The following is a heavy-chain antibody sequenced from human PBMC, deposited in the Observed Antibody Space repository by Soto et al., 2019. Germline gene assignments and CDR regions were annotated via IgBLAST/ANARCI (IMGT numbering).Heavy chain of an antibody. CDR1: GGSISSSSYY. CDR3: AGLRLDYGGNSTPDH. J-gene: IGHJ5*02. CDR2: IYYSGST. V-gene: IGHV4-39*01. D-gene: IGHD4-17*01. Sequence: QLQLQESGPGLVKPSETLSLTCTVSGGSISSSSYYWGWIRQPPGKGLEWIGSIYYSGSTYYNPSLKSRVTISVDTSKNQFSLKLSSVTAADTAVYYCAGLRLDYGGNSTPDHWGQGTLVTVSS.